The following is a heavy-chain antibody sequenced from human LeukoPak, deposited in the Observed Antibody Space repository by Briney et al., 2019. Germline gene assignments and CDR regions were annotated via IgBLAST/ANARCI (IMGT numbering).Heavy chain of an antibody. CDR3: AKDRRSSGPYNWFDP. Sequence: GGSLRLSCAASGFTFDDYGMSWVRQAPGKGLEWVSAISGSGDDTYYADSVKGLFTISRDNSKNTLYLQMNRLRAEDTAIYYCAKDRRSSGPYNWFDPWGQGTLVTVSS. CDR1: GFTFDDYG. CDR2: ISGSGDDT. J-gene: IGHJ5*02. V-gene: IGHV3-23*01. D-gene: IGHD3-22*01.